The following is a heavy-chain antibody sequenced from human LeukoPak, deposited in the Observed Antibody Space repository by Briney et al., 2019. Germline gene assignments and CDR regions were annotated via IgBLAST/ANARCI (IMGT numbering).Heavy chain of an antibody. Sequence: QPGGSLRLSCAASGFTFSSYEMNWVRQAPGKGLEWVSYISSSGSTIYYADSVKGRFTIPRDNAKNSLYLQMNSLRAEDTAVYYCARFASIDYFDYWGQGTLVTVSS. J-gene: IGHJ4*02. D-gene: IGHD5-12*01. CDR2: ISSSGSTI. CDR3: ARFASIDYFDY. V-gene: IGHV3-48*03. CDR1: GFTFSSYE.